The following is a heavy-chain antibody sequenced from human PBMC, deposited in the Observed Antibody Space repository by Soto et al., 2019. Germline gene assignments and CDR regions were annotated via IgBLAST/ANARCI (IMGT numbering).Heavy chain of an antibody. CDR3: ARDRSEYYFDY. CDR1: GGSISSYY. V-gene: IGHV4-59*01. D-gene: IGHD1-26*01. CDR2: IYYSGST. J-gene: IGHJ4*02. Sequence: SETLSLTCTVSGGSISSYYWSWIRQPPGKGLEWIGYIYYSGSTNYNPSLKSRVTISVDTSKNQFSLKLSSVTAADTAVYYCARDRSEYYFDYWGQGTLVTVSS.